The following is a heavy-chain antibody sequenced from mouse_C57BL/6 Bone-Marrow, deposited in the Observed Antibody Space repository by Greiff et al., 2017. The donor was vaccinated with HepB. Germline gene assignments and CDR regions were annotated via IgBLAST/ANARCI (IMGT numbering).Heavy chain of an antibody. CDR3: APYYYGRGFDY. V-gene: IGHV1-81*01. CDR1: GYTFTSYG. Sequence: QVQLKESGAELARPGASVKLSCKASGYTFTSYGISWVKQRTGQGLEWIGEIYPRSGNTYYNEKFKGKATLTADKSSSTAYMELRSLTSEDSAVYFCAPYYYGRGFDYWGKGTTLTVSS. J-gene: IGHJ2*01. D-gene: IGHD1-1*01. CDR2: IYPRSGNT.